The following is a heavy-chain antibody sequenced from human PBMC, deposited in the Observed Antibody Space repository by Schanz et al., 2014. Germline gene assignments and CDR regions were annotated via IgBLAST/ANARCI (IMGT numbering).Heavy chain of an antibody. CDR1: GFIFSSYG. D-gene: IGHD3-10*01. Sequence: VQLVESGGGVVQPGRSLRLSCAASGFIFSSYGLHWVRQAPGKGLEWVAVISYDGRNKYYADSVKGRFTISRDNSKNTLYLQMNSLRAEDTAVYYCARANYRRKINFDYWGRGTLVTVSS. CDR2: ISYDGRNK. J-gene: IGHJ4*02. V-gene: IGHV3-30*19. CDR3: ARANYRRKINFDY.